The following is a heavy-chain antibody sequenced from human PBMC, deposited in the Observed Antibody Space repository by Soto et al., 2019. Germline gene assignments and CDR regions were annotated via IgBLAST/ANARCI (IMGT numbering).Heavy chain of an antibody. CDR3: SSRSSGWYALPYYYYGMDV. CDR2: ISYDGSNK. Sequence: QVQLVESGGCVVQPGRSLRLSCAASGFTFSSYAMHWVRQAPGKGLEWVAVISYDGSNKYYSDSVKGRFTTSRYNSKNTLYLQMNSLRAEDTAVYCCSSRSSGWYALPYYYYGMDVWGQGTTVTV. CDR1: GFTFSSYA. V-gene: IGHV3-30-3*01. D-gene: IGHD6-19*01. J-gene: IGHJ6*02.